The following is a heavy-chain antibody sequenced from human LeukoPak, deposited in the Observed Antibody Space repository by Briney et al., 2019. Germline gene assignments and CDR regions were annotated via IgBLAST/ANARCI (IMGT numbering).Heavy chain of an antibody. CDR3: ARGPPSTYYDFWSGQNFPSY. V-gene: IGHV1-8*01. D-gene: IGHD3-3*01. Sequence: ASVKVSCKASGYTFISYDINWVRQAPGQGLEWMGWMNPNSGNTGYAQKFQGRVTMTRNTSISTAYMELSSLRSEDTAVYYCARGPPSTYYDFWSGQNFPSYWGQGTLVTVSS. CDR2: MNPNSGNT. CDR1: GYTFISYD. J-gene: IGHJ4*02.